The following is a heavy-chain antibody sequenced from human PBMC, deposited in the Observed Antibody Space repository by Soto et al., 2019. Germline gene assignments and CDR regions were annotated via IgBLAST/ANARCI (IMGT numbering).Heavy chain of an antibody. J-gene: IGHJ4*02. Sequence: PSETLSLTCTVSGGSISSYHWSWIRQSAGKGLEWIGRIYTSGNTHYNPSLKSRVTVSIDTSKNQIFLTVNSVTAADSAVYYCARESGDNWDYEAYWGQGTPVTVSS. CDR3: ARESGDNWDYEAY. CDR2: IYTSGNT. V-gene: IGHV4-4*07. CDR1: GGSISSYH. D-gene: IGHD1-7*01.